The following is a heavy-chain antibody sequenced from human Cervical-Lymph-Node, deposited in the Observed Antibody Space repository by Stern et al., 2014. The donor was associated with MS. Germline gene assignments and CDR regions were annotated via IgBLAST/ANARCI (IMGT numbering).Heavy chain of an antibody. V-gene: IGHV4-31*03. D-gene: IGHD3-16*01. CDR2: ISYIGST. CDR1: GASISTVGYY. CDR3: ARSDRLWGSFDY. Sequence: QVQLQESGPGLVQPSQTLSLTCTVSGASISTVGYYWSWIRQHPGNGLEWIAYISYIGSTYYNPSLKSRVSISADTSKNQFSLNLTSVTAADTALYYCARSDRLWGSFDYWGQGTLVAVSS. J-gene: IGHJ4*02.